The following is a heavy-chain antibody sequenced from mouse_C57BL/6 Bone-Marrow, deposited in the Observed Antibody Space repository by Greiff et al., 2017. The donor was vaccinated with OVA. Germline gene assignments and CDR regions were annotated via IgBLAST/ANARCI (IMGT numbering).Heavy chain of an antibody. CDR1: GFTINDYY. J-gene: IGHJ4*01. CDR3: ARGGTGCAMDY. V-gene: IGHV14-2*01. D-gene: IGHD3-3*01. CDR2: IDPEDGDT. Sequence: VQLKESGAELVKPGASVKLSCTASGFTINDYYMHWVKQRTEQGLEWIGRIDPEDGDTKYAPKFQGKATITADTSSNTAYLQLSSLTSEDTAVYYCARGGTGCAMDYWGQGTSVTVSS.